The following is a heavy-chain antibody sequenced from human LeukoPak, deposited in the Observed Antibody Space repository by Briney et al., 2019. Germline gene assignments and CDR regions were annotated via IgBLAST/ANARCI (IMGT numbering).Heavy chain of an antibody. CDR3: ARAPVTSCRGAFCYPFDY. CDR1: GFTFSSYG. CDR2: ISYDGSNK. Sequence: PGRSLRLSCAASGFTFSSYGMHWVRQAPGKGLEWVAVISYDGSNKYYADSVKGRFTISRDNSKNTLYLQMNSLRAEDAAIYYCARAPVTSCRGAFCYPFDYWGQGTRVTVSS. J-gene: IGHJ4*02. V-gene: IGHV3-30*03. D-gene: IGHD2-15*01.